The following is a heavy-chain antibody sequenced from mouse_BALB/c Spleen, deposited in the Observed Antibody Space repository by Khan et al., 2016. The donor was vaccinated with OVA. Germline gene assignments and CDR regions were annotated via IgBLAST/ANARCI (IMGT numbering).Heavy chain of an antibody. D-gene: IGHD2-14*01. Sequence: QVQLQQSGAELARPGASVKMSCKASGYTFTSYTIHWIKERPGQGLEWIGYINPSNGYTNYNQKFKDKATLTTDKSSTTAYLQLNSLTSDDSAVYSCVRDGAYHRNDGWFAYWGQGTLVTVSA. V-gene: IGHV1-4*01. CDR3: VRDGAYHRNDGWFAY. CDR1: GYTFTSYT. J-gene: IGHJ3*01. CDR2: INPSNGYT.